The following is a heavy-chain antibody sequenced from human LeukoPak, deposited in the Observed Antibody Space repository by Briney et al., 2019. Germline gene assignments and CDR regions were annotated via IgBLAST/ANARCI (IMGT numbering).Heavy chain of an antibody. V-gene: IGHV3-7*01. CDR1: GFTFSGYW. D-gene: IGHD2-21*01. Sequence: GGSLRLSCAASGFTFSGYWWTWVRQAPGKGLEWVANINQDGSEKYSVDSVKGRFTISRDNAKNSLYLQMSSLRDEDTAEYYCVTYFLGYWGQGTLVTVSS. CDR2: INQDGSEK. CDR3: VTYFLGY. J-gene: IGHJ4*02.